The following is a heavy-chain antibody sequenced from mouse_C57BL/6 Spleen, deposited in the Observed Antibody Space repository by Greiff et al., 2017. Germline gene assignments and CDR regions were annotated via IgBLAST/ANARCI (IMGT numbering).Heavy chain of an antibody. CDR1: GYTFTSYW. J-gene: IGHJ4*01. CDR2: IYPGSGST. V-gene: IGHV1-55*01. Sequence: VQLQQPGAELVKPGASVQMSCKASGYTFTSYWITWVKQRPGQGLEWLGDIYPGSGSTNYNEKFKSKATLTVDTSSSTAYMQLSSLTSEDSAVYYCARETTVYAMDYWGQGTSVTVSS. D-gene: IGHD1-1*01. CDR3: ARETTVYAMDY.